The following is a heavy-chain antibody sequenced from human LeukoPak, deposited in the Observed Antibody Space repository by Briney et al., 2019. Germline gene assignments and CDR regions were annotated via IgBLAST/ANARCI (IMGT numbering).Heavy chain of an antibody. CDR3: ARDLVTVTKGFDI. V-gene: IGHV4-59*11. Sequence: SETLSLTCAVSDDSFSSHYWTWIRQPPGKGLEWIGYISYIGSSNYNPSLKSRVTISIDTSKNQFSLKLSSVTAADTAVYYCARDLVTVTKGFDIWGQGTMVSVSS. CDR2: ISYIGSS. CDR1: DDSFSSHY. J-gene: IGHJ3*02. D-gene: IGHD4-17*01.